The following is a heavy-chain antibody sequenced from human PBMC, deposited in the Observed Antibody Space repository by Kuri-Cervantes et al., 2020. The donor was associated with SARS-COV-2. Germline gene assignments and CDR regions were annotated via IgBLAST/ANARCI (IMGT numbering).Heavy chain of an antibody. CDR2: ITPFNGNT. V-gene: IGHV1-45*02. Sequence: SVKVSCKASGDSFDYRFLHWVRQAPGQPLEWMGWITPFNGNTKYAQKFQDRVTITRDRSMNTAYMELSSLRSEDTAMYYCARSGPGAISREDGALDIWGQGTMVTVSS. J-gene: IGHJ3*02. CDR1: GDSFDYRF. CDR3: ARSGPGAISREDGALDI. D-gene: IGHD4/OR15-4a*01.